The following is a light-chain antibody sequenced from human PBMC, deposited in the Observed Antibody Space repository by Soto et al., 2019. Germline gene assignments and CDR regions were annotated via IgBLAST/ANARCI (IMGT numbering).Light chain of an antibody. J-gene: IGLJ1*01. Sequence: QYVLTQPASVSGSPGQSITISCTGTSSDVGGYNYVSWYQQHPGKAPKLIIYVVSNRPSGVSNRFSGSKSGNTASLTISGLQAEDEADYYCSSYTGSSPPYVFGTGTKVTVL. CDR2: VVS. V-gene: IGLV2-14*01. CDR1: SSDVGGYNY. CDR3: SSYTGSSPPYV.